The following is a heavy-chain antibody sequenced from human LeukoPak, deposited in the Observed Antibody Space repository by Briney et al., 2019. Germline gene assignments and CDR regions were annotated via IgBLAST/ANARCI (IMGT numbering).Heavy chain of an antibody. CDR3: ARELLDFPRGDAFDI. D-gene: IGHD1-1*01. CDR2: IKQNGSEK. CDR1: GFTFSSYW. V-gene: IGHV3-7*01. Sequence: GGALRLSCAASGFTFSSYWMSWVRQAPGKGLEWVANIKQNGSEKYYVDSVKGRFTISRDNAKNSLYLQMNSLRAEDTAVYYCARELLDFPRGDAFDIWGQGTMVTVSS. J-gene: IGHJ3*02.